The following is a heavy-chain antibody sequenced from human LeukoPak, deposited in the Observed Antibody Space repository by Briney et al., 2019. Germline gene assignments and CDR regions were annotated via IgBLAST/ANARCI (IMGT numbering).Heavy chain of an antibody. V-gene: IGHV3-30*18. CDR2: ISYDGSNK. CDR1: GFTLSIYG. D-gene: IGHD5-18*01. Sequence: GGSLRLSCAASGFTLSIYGMHGPPHAPAKGREWVAVISYDGSNKYYADSVKGRFTISRDNSKNTLYLQMNSLRAEDTAVYYCAKLDVDTTHSYWGQGTLVTVSS. J-gene: IGHJ4*02. CDR3: AKLDVDTTHSY.